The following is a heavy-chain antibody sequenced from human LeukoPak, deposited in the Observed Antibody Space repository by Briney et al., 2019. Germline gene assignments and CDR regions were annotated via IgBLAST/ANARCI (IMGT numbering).Heavy chain of an antibody. J-gene: IGHJ4*02. CDR3: ARGTRWGGEDFGF. D-gene: IGHD2-2*01. CDR1: GFTFSSYW. V-gene: IGHV3-7*04. Sequence: GSLRLSCAASGFTFSSYWMTWVRQAPGKGLEWVANIKQDGSEKYYVDSVKGRFTISRDNAKNSVYLQMNSLRAEDTAVYYCARGTRWGGEDFGFWGQGTLVTVSS. CDR2: IKQDGSEK.